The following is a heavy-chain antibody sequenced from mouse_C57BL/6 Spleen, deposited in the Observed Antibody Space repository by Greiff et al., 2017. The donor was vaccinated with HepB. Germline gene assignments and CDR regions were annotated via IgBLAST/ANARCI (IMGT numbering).Heavy chain of an antibody. V-gene: IGHV1-50*01. D-gene: IGHD2-2*01. CDR3: AGYDGSYWYFDV. CDR2: IDPSDSYT. Sequence: VQLQQPGAELVKPGASVKLSCKASGYTFTSYWMQWVKQRPGQGLEWIGEIDPSDSYTNYNQKFKGKATLTVDTSSSTAYMQLSSLTSEDSAVYYCAGYDGSYWYFDVWGTGTTVTVSS. CDR1: GYTFTSYW. J-gene: IGHJ1*03.